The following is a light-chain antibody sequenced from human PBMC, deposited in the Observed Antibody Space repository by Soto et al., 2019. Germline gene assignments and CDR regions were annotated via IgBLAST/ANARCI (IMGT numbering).Light chain of an antibody. CDR2: EVS. V-gene: IGLV2-23*02. Sequence: QSALTQPASVSGSPGQWITISCAGTSSDVGNFNLVSWYQHHPGKAPKLMIYEVSKRPSGVSNRYSGSKSGNTASLTISGLQAEDEADYYCCSYAGNNIHYVFGTGTKVTVL. J-gene: IGLJ1*01. CDR1: SSDVGNFNL. CDR3: CSYAGNNIHYV.